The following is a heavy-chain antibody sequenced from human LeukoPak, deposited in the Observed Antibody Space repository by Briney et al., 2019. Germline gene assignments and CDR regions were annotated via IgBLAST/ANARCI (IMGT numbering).Heavy chain of an antibody. CDR3: ARGGSAWYIDS. D-gene: IGHD6-13*01. CDR2: INQSGRT. CDR1: GGSFGEYY. Sequence: SETLSLTCAVSGGSFGEYYWSWIRQAPGKGREWLGEINQSGRTNYNPFLESRVTISRGTPKNQFSLWLSSVTAADTAIYYCARGGSAWYIDSWGKGILVTVSS. J-gene: IGHJ4*02. V-gene: IGHV4-34*01.